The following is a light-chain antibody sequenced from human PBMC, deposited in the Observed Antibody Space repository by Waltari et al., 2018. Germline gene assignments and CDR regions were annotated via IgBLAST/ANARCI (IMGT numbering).Light chain of an antibody. Sequence: EIVLTQSPATLSLSPGERATLSCRASQSVSTFLAWYQQKPGQAPRLLIYHASNRATGIPARFSGRGSGTNFTLTISSLEPEDFAVYCCQQRANWPPLSFGGGTRVEIK. CDR1: QSVSTF. V-gene: IGKV3-11*01. J-gene: IGKJ4*01. CDR2: HAS. CDR3: QQRANWPPLS.